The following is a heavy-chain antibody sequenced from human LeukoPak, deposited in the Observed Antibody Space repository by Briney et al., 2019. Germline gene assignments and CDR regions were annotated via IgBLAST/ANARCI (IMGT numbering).Heavy chain of an antibody. CDR3: ARARQLVFPWFDP. D-gene: IGHD6-13*01. CDR1: GFTFSSYA. Sequence: GGSLRLSCAASGFTFSSYAMHWVRQAPGKGLEWVAVISYDGSNKYYADSVEGRFTISRDNSKNTLYLQMNSLRAEDTAVYYCARARQLVFPWFDPWGQGTLVTVSS. J-gene: IGHJ5*02. CDR2: ISYDGSNK. V-gene: IGHV3-30*04.